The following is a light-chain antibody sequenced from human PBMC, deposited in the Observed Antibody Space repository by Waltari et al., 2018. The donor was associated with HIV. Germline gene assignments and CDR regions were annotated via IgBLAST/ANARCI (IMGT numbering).Light chain of an antibody. Sequence: EIVLTQSPATLSLSPGERATLSCRASQSVSSRYLALYQQKPGQAPRLVIYNVSKRATGIPDRFTGSGSGTDFTLTINSLEPEDFAVYFCQQYDVSRTFGQGTKVEVK. J-gene: IGKJ1*01. CDR1: QSVSSRY. V-gene: IGKV3-20*01. CDR2: NVS. CDR3: QQYDVSRT.